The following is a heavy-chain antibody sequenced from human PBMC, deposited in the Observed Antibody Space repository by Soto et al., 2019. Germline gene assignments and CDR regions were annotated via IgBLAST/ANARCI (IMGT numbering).Heavy chain of an antibody. CDR2: VSHDGSNQ. CDR3: APYSGSYFSGY. J-gene: IGHJ4*02. V-gene: IGHV3-30*03. Sequence: LRLSCAASGFAFRNYGMHWVRQAPGKGLEWVAVVSHDGSNQNYADSVKGRFTISRDNSKNTLYLQMNSLRAEDTAVYYCAPYSGSYFSGYWGQGTLVTVSS. D-gene: IGHD1-26*01. CDR1: GFAFRNYG.